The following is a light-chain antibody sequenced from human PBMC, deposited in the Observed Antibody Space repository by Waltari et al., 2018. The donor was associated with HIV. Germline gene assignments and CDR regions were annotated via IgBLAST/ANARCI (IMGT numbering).Light chain of an antibody. CDR2: GAS. CDR1: QRVTSTY. J-gene: IGKJ1*01. CDR3: QQYGSLQWT. Sequence: EIVLTQSPGTLYLSPGERATLSCRASQRVTSTYFAWYQQKPGQAPRLLIYGASSRATGIPDRFSGTGSGTDFTLTISRLEPEDFALYYCQQYGSLQWTFGQGTKVEIK. V-gene: IGKV3-20*01.